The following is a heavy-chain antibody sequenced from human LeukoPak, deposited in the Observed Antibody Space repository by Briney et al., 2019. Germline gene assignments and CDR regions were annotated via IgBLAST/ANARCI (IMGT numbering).Heavy chain of an antibody. Sequence: QPGGSLRLSCAASGFTFSSYWMSWVRQAPGKGLEWVANIKQDGSEKYYVDSVKGRFTISRDNAKNSLYLQMNSLRAEDTAVYHCARGGGYCSSTSCYLTNFDYWGQGTLVTVSS. D-gene: IGHD2-2*01. J-gene: IGHJ4*02. CDR3: ARGGGYCSSTSCYLTNFDY. CDR2: IKQDGSEK. V-gene: IGHV3-7*01. CDR1: GFTFSSYW.